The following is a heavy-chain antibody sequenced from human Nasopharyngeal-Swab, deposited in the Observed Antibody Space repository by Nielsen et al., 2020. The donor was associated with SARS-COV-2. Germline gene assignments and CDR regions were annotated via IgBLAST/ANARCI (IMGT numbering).Heavy chain of an antibody. V-gene: IGHV3-15*01. CDR2: IKSKTDGGTT. Sequence: GESLKISCAASGFTFSNAWMSWVRQAPGKGLEWVGRIKSKTDGGTTDYAAPVKGRFTISRDDSKNTLYLQMNSLKTEDTDVYYCTTVLRFLEWLYYFDYWGQGTLVTVSS. CDR1: GFTFSNAW. J-gene: IGHJ4*02. D-gene: IGHD3-3*01. CDR3: TTVLRFLEWLYYFDY.